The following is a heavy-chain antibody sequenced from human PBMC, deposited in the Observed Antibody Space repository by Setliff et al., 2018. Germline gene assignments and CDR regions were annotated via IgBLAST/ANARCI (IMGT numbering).Heavy chain of an antibody. Sequence: PGESLTISCKGSGYSFTDYWIAWARQTPGKGLEWMGTIYPGNADTRYSPSFQGQVTISTDTSINTAFLQWNNLKASDTAVYYCARRGERFFNWFDPWGQGTLVTVSS. CDR3: ARRGERFFNWFDP. CDR1: GYSFTDYW. V-gene: IGHV5-51*01. CDR2: IYPGNADT. J-gene: IGHJ5*02. D-gene: IGHD2-21*01.